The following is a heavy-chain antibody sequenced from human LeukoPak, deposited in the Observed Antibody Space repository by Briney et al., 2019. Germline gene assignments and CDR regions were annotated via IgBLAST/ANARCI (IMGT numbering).Heavy chain of an antibody. J-gene: IGHJ4*02. CDR1: GFTFSSYG. CDR2: ISYDGSNK. D-gene: IGHD3-9*01. Sequence: PGGSLRLSCAASGFTFSSYGMHWVRQAPGKGLEWVAVISYDGSNKYYADSVKGRFTISRDNSKNTLYLQMNSLRAEDTAVYYCGTFDWLQDAFDYWGQGTLVTVSS. CDR3: GTFDWLQDAFDY. V-gene: IGHV3-30*03.